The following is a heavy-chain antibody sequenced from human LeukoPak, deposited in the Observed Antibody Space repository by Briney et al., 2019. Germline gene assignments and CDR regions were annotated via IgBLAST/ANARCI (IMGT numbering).Heavy chain of an antibody. CDR2: INHSGST. V-gene: IGHV4-34*01. CDR3: ARGRIVVVPAAMRYFDY. D-gene: IGHD2-2*01. CDR1: GGSFSGYY. J-gene: IGHJ4*02. Sequence: SETLSLTCAVYGGSFSGYYWSWIRQPPGKGLEWIGEINHSGSTNYNPSLKSRVTISVDTSKNQFSLKLSSVTAADTAVYYCARGRIVVVPAAMRYFDYWGQGTLATVSS.